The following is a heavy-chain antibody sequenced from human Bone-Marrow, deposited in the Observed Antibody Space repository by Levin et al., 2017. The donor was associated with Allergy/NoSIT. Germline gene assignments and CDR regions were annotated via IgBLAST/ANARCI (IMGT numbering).Heavy chain of an antibody. CDR1: GFIFSSYG. CDR2: ISYDGSNK. CDR3: AKDRGSGEVDY. D-gene: IGHD6-19*01. J-gene: IGHJ4*02. V-gene: IGHV3-30*18. Sequence: GESLKISCAASGFIFSSYGMHWVRQAPGKGLEWVAVISYDGSNKYYADSVKGRFTISRDNSKNTVYLQMNSLRAEDTAVYYCAKDRGSGEVDYWGQGTLVTVSS.